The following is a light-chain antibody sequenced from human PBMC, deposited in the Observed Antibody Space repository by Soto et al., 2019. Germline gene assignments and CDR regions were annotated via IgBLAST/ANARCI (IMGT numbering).Light chain of an antibody. CDR2: TAS. CDR3: QQSYSPPPIT. J-gene: IGKJ5*01. CDR1: HSIGGS. Sequence: EIQMTQCTSSLSPSVADRFSISCRASHSIGGSLNWYQQKPGKAPKLLIFTASTLQSGVPSRFSGSRSGTDFTLTISSLQPEDFATYYCQQSYSPPPITFGQGTRLEIK. V-gene: IGKV1-39*01.